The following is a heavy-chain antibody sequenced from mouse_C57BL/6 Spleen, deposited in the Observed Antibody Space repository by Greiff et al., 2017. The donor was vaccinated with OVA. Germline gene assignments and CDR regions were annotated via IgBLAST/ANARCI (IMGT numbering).Heavy chain of an antibody. CDR1: GYAFSSYW. J-gene: IGHJ4*01. CDR2: IYPGDGDT. V-gene: IGHV1-80*01. Sequence: QVQLQQSGAELVKPGASVKISCKASGYAFSSYWMNWVKQRPGKGLEWIGQIYPGDGDTNYNGKFKGKATLTADNSSSTAYMQLSSLTSDDSAVYFCARSLITPHYYAMDYWGQGTSVTVSS. CDR3: ARSLITPHYYAMDY. D-gene: IGHD2-4*01.